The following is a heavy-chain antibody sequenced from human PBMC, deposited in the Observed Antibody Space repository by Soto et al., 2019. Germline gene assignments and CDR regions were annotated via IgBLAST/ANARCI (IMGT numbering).Heavy chain of an antibody. D-gene: IGHD5-12*01. V-gene: IGHV1-18*01. J-gene: IGHJ4*02. CDR3: ARRPRGYSGYDPIDY. CDR2: ISAYNGST. CDR1: GYTFTSYG. Sequence: ASVKVSCKASGYTFTSYGISWVRQAPGQGLEWMGWISAYNGSTNYAQKLQGRVTMTTDTSTSTAYMELRSLRSDDTAVYYCARRPRGYSGYDPIDYWGQGTLVTVSS.